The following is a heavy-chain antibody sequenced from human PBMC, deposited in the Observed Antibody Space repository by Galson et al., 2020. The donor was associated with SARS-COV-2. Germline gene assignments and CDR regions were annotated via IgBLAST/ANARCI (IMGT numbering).Heavy chain of an antibody. D-gene: IGHD3-3*01. J-gene: IGHJ6*02. CDR1: GASISSGSYY. CDR3: ARGNSPWVTIFGVLTGTCGMDV. Sequence: SETLSLTCTVSGASISSGSYYWSWIRQPAGKGLEWIGRIYKSGNTNYNPSLWSQVTISVDTSKNQFSLKLTSVTAADTAVYYCARGNSPWVTIFGVLTGTCGMDVWGQGTTVTVFS. CDR2: IYKSGNT. V-gene: IGHV4-61*02.